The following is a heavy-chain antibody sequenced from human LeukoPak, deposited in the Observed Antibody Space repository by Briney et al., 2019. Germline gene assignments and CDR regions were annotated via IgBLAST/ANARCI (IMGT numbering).Heavy chain of an antibody. J-gene: IGHJ4*02. CDR2: INQDGREE. CDR1: GFTFRNYW. D-gene: IGHD5-12*01. V-gene: IGHV3-7*01. CDR3: VRDGGVSGYDLLDY. Sequence: GGPLRLSCAASGFTFRNYWMTCVRQARGKGLEWVAHINQDGREEHYMDSEKARFTISRDNAENSLPLQLNSVRAEEPAVYYCVRDGGVSGYDLLDYWGQGTLVTVSS.